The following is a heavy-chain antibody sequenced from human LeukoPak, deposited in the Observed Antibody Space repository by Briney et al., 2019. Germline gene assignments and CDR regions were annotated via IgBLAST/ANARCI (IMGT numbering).Heavy chain of an antibody. V-gene: IGHV3-7*01. CDR1: GFTFSSYW. CDR2: IKQDGSEK. D-gene: IGHD3-22*01. J-gene: IGHJ4*02. Sequence: GGSLRLSCAASGFTFSSYWMSWVRQAPGKGLEWVANIKQDGSEKYYVDSVKGRFTISRDNAKNSLSLGMNSLSAEDTAVYYCARDLSTYYDNSGYFAYWGQGTLVTVSS. CDR3: ARDLSTYYDNSGYFAY.